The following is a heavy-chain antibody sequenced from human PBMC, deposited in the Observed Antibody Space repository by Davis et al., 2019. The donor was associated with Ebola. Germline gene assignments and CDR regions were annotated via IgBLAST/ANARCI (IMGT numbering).Heavy chain of an antibody. CDR3: AKDTSNIWFDV. J-gene: IGHJ3*01. CDR1: GFTFSSYG. V-gene: IGHV3-23*01. CDR2: ISGGGITT. D-gene: IGHD1-26*01. Sequence: GGSLRLSCAASGFTFSSYGMNWVRQAPGKGLEWVSGISGGGITTDYADSVEGRFTISRDNSKSTLFLQLNSLRAEDTAIYYCAKDTSNIWFDVWGQGTMVTVSS.